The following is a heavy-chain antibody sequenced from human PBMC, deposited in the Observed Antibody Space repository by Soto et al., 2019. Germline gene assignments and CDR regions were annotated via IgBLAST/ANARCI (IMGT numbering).Heavy chain of an antibody. V-gene: IGHV1-8*01. CDR2: VNPSSGNT. Sequence: QVQLVQSGAEVKRPGASVKVSCEASGYTFTTYDINWVRQASGQGLEWMGCVNPSSGNTVYAQKFHGRVTMTRDTSISTAYMELSSLNSDDTAIYYCARASMYIWNDPWGQGTLVTVSS. J-gene: IGHJ5*02. CDR1: GYTFTTYD. D-gene: IGHD1-20*01. CDR3: ARASMYIWNDP.